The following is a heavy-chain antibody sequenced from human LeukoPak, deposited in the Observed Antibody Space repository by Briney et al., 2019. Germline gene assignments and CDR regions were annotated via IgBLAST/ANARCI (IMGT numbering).Heavy chain of an antibody. CDR3: AXLNSGFHALDY. CDR2: ISAYNGNT. J-gene: IGHJ4*02. D-gene: IGHD5-12*01. V-gene: IGHV1-18*01. Sequence: ASVKVSCKASGYTFTSYGISWVRQAPGQGLEWMGWISAYNGNTNYAQKLQGRVTMTTDTSTSTAYMELRSLRSDDTAVYYCAXLNSGFHALDYWGQGTLVTVSS. CDR1: GYTFTSYG.